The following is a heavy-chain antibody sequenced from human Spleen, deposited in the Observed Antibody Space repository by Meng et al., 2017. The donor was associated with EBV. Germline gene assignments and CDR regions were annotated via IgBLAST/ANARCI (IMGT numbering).Heavy chain of an antibody. CDR1: GGSFNDYY. Sequence: QLQLQESGPGLVKPSETLSLTCAVYGGSFNDYYWTWIRQPPGKGLEWIGEINHSGITNYNPSLKSRVTISVDTSKNQFSLKLSSVTAADTAVYYCARAGSFLGIIDSWGQGTLVTVSS. D-gene: IGHD2/OR15-2a*01. CDR3: ARAGSFLGIIDS. J-gene: IGHJ5*01. V-gene: IGHV4-34*01. CDR2: INHSGIT.